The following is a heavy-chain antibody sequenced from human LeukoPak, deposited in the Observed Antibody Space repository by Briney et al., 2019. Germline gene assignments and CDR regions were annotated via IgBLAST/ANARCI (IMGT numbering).Heavy chain of an antibody. V-gene: IGHV1-46*01. CDR2: INPSGGST. CDR3: ARRDGYSYGYDAFDI. D-gene: IGHD5-18*01. J-gene: IGHJ3*02. CDR1: GYTFTGYY. Sequence: GASVKVSCKASGYTFTGYYMHWVRQAPGQGLEWMGWINPSGGSTSYAQQFQGRVTMTRDMSTSTVYMELSSLRSEDTAVYYCARRDGYSYGYDAFDIWGQRKMFTVSS.